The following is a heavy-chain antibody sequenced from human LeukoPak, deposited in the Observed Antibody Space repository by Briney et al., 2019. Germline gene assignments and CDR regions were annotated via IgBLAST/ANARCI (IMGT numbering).Heavy chain of an antibody. CDR3: ASEALESRLGVDY. Sequence: AASVKVSCKVSGYTLTELSMHWVRQARGKGLEWMGGFDPEYGETIYAQKFQGRVTMTEDTSTDTAYMELSSLRSEDTAVYYCASEALESRLGVDYWGQGTLVTVSS. D-gene: IGHD3-16*01. V-gene: IGHV1-24*01. CDR2: FDPEYGET. J-gene: IGHJ4*02. CDR1: GYTLTELS.